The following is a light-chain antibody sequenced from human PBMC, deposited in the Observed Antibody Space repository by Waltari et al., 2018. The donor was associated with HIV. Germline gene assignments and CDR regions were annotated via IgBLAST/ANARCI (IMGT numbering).Light chain of an antibody. CDR1: KSVLDSSNTKNL. CDR2: WAS. V-gene: IGKV4-1*01. CDR3: QQFRNTPNS. Sequence: IVMTQSPDSLAVSLGERATINYKSSKSVLDSSNTKNLVAWYQQKPGQPPKLLLYWASTRESGVPARFSGSASGTDFTLIISSLQAEDVAVYYCQQFRNTPNSFGQGTKLEIK. J-gene: IGKJ2*03.